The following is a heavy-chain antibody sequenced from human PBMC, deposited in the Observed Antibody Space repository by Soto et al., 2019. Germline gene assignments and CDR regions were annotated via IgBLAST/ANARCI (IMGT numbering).Heavy chain of an antibody. D-gene: IGHD2-2*01. CDR2: IYYSGST. CDR1: GGSISSSSYY. J-gene: IGHJ2*01. V-gene: IGHV4-39*01. CDR3: ATHIVVVPAAMRGRVYWYFDL. Sequence: QLQLQESGPGLVKPSETLSLTCTVSGGSISSSSYYWGWIRQPPGKGLEWIGSIYYSGSTYYNPSLNSRVTISVDTSKNQFSLKLSSVTAADTAVYYCATHIVVVPAAMRGRVYWYFDLWGRGTLVTVSS.